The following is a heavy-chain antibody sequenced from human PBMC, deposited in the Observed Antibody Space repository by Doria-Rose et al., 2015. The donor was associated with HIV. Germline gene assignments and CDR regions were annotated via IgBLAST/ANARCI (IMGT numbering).Heavy chain of an antibody. CDR3: ARDLGIQLWLGY. Sequence: NWWSWIRQPPGKGLEWIGQIYHSGNTNYNPSLKSRVTISADKSKNQFSLKLTSVTAADTAVYYCARDLGIQLWLGYWGQGTLVTVSS. V-gene: IGHV4-4*02. CDR1: NW. D-gene: IGHD5-18*01. CDR2: IYHSGNT. J-gene: IGHJ4*02.